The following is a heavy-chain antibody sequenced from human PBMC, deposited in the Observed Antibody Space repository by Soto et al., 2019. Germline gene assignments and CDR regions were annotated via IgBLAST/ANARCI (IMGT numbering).Heavy chain of an antibody. D-gene: IGHD3-3*01. CDR1: GGTFSSYT. J-gene: IGHJ6*03. CDR3: ARARFLEYYHRVHYYYYMHV. Sequence: SVKVSCKASGGTFSSYTISWVRQAPGQGLEWMGRIIPILGIANYAQKFQGRVTITADKSTSTAYMELSSLRSEDTAVYYCARARFLEYYHRVHYYYYMHVWGKGTTVTASS. V-gene: IGHV1-69*02. CDR2: IIPILGIA.